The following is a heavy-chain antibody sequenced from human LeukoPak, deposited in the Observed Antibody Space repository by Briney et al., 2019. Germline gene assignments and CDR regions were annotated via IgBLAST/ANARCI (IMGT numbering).Heavy chain of an antibody. CDR2: INEDGSEK. CDR1: GFTFSRYW. D-gene: IGHD3-22*01. CDR3: ARDQYYYDSSGYLDY. J-gene: IGHJ4*02. Sequence: GGSLRLSCAASGFTFSRYWMSWVRQAPGKGLEWVANINEDGSEKYYVESLRGRFTISRDNAKNSLFLQMNSLRAEDTAVYDCARDQYYYDSSGYLDYWGQGTLVTVSS. V-gene: IGHV3-7*01.